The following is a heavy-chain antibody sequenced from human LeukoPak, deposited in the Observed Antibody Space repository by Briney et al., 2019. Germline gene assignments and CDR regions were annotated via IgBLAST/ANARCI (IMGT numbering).Heavy chain of an antibody. D-gene: IGHD2-21*01. CDR1: GFIVSNNY. Sequence: GGSLRLSCVASGFIVSNNYMSWVRQAPGKGLEWVSVLYNAGSTYYADSVKGRFAISRDNAKSSLYLQMNSLRDEDTAVYYCARVWQDYSGVDYWGQGTLVTVSS. CDR3: ARVWQDYSGVDY. J-gene: IGHJ4*02. CDR2: LYNAGST. V-gene: IGHV3-53*01.